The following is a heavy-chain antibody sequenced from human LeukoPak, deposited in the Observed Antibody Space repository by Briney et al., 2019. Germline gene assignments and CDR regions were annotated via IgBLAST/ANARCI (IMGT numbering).Heavy chain of an antibody. V-gene: IGHV4-34*01. J-gene: IGHJ4*02. Sequence: SETLSLTCAVYGGSFSGYYWSWIRQPPGKGLEWIGEINHSGSTNYNPSLKSRVTISVDTSKNQFSLKLSSVTAADTAVYYCASPGEGAQFDYWGQGTLVTVSS. CDR1: GGSFSGYY. CDR2: INHSGST. D-gene: IGHD3-10*01. CDR3: ASPGEGAQFDY.